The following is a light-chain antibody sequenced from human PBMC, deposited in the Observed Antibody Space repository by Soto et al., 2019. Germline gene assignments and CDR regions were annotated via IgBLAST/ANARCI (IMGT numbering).Light chain of an antibody. Sequence: DIQMTQSPSSLSASVGDRVTITCQAGQDIGNYLNWYQQKPGKAPKLLIYAASNLETRVPSRFSGSASGTDFSFTISSLQPEDTATYYCQQYSNLPMYTFGQGTKLEIK. V-gene: IGKV1-33*01. CDR2: AAS. J-gene: IGKJ2*01. CDR3: QQYSNLPMYT. CDR1: QDIGNY.